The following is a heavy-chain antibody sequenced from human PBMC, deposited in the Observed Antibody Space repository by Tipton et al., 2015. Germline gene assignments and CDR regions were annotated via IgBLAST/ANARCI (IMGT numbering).Heavy chain of an antibody. D-gene: IGHD3-16*02. CDR3: VRGGATPRYYGMDV. CDR1: GFTFSYCT. V-gene: IGHV3-21*01. Sequence: SLRLSCAASGFTFSYCTMNWVRQAPGKGLEWVSSISPSSSYINYADSLKGRFTISRDNAKNSLYLQMNSLRAEDTAVYYCVRGGATPRYYGMDVWGQGTTVTVSS. CDR2: ISPSSSYI. J-gene: IGHJ6*02.